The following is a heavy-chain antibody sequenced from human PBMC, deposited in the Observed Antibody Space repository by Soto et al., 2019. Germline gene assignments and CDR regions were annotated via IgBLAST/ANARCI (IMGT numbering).Heavy chain of an antibody. J-gene: IGHJ4*02. CDR2: ISWNSGSI. CDR1: GFTFDDYA. V-gene: IGHV3-9*01. D-gene: IGHD6-6*01. Sequence: EVQLVESGGGLVQPGRSLRLSCAASGFTFDDYAMHWVRQAPGKGLEWVSGISWNSGSIGYADSVKGRFTISRDNAKNAVYLQMNSLKAEDTALYYCAKSLHRTSSYFDYWGQGTLVTVSS. CDR3: AKSLHRTSSYFDY.